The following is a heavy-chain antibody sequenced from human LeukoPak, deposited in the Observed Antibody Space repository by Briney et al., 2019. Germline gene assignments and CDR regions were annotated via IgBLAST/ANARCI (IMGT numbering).Heavy chain of an antibody. V-gene: IGHV1-2*02. CDR3: ARSVGDCTNGVCSYYFDY. J-gene: IGHJ4*02. D-gene: IGHD2-8*01. CDR1: GYTFTGYY. Sequence: ASVKVSCKASGYTFTGYYMHWVRQAPGQGLEWMGWINPNNGGTNYAQKFQGRVTMTRDTSISTAYMELSRLRSDDTAVYYCARSVGDCTNGVCSYYFDYWGQGTLVTVSS. CDR2: INPNNGGT.